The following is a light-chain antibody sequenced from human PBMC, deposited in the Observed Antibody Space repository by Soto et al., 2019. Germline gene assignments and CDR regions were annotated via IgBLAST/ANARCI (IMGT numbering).Light chain of an antibody. J-gene: IGLJ1*01. Sequence: QSVLTQPASVSGSPGQSITISCTGSSGDVGAYTSVSWYQQHPGKAPKLMIYEVSNRPSGVSRRFSGSKSGNTASLTISGLQAEDEAHYYCSSYTSDNRNYVFGTGTKLTVL. V-gene: IGLV2-14*01. CDR3: SSYTSDNRNYV. CDR1: SGDVGAYTS. CDR2: EVS.